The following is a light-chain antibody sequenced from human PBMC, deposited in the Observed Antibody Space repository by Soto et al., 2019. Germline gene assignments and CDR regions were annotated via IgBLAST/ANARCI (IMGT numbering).Light chain of an antibody. V-gene: IGKV1-9*01. CDR2: AAS. J-gene: IGKJ4*01. CDR1: QGISSY. CDR3: QQLNTYPLT. Sequence: DIQLTQSPSFLSVSVGDRVTITCRASQGISSYLAWYQQKPGKAPKLLIYAASTLQGGVPSRFSGSESGTEFTLTISSLQPEDFATYYCQQLNTYPLTFGGGTKVEIK.